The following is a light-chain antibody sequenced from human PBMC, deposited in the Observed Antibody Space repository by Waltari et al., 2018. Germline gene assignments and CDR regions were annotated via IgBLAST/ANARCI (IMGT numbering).Light chain of an antibody. J-gene: IGKJ4*01. Sequence: DIQMTHSPSSVSASVGDRVTITYRACQGISSWLAWYQQKPGTAPKLLIYAASSLQSGVLSRFSGSGAGTDVTLTISSLQPEDFGTYDGQQANSFPLTFGRGTKVEIK. CDR3: QQANSFPLT. CDR1: QGISSW. CDR2: AAS. V-gene: IGKV1-12*01.